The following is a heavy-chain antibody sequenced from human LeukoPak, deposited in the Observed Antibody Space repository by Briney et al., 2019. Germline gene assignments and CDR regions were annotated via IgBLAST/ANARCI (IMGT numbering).Heavy chain of an antibody. V-gene: IGHV1-8*03. CDR1: GYTFTSYD. CDR3: ASHYYDSSGYQP. CDR2: MNPNSGNT. D-gene: IGHD3-22*01. Sequence: ASVKVSCKASGYTFTSYDINWVRQATGQGLEWMGWMNPNSGNTGYAQKFQGRVTITRNTSISTAYMELSSLRSEGTAVYYCASHYYDSSGYQPWGQGTLVTVSS. J-gene: IGHJ5*02.